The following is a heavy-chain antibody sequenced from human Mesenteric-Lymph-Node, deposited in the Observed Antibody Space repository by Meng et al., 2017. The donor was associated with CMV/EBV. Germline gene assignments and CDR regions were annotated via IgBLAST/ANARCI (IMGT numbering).Heavy chain of an antibody. J-gene: IGHJ4*02. CDR3: AYFGDLPPLW. Sequence: GPGLVNSSQTLSVTCILSRASISSNNAAWNWIRRARSSGLEWMGMAYFRSEYYNDYAVSVQSRISVNLDTSKNQLSLHLNFVTPEDTAVYYCAYFGDLPPLWWGQGTLVTVSS. D-gene: IGHD3-16*01. V-gene: IGHV6-1*01. CDR1: RASISSNNAA. CDR2: AYFRSEYYN.